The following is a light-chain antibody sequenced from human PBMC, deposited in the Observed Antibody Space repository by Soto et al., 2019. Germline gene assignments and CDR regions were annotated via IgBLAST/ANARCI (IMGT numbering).Light chain of an antibody. CDR1: QSINTW. J-gene: IGKJ1*01. CDR2: DAS. V-gene: IGKV1-5*01. CDR3: QQYNNYLWT. Sequence: DIQMTQSPSTLSASVGDRVTITCRASQSINTWLALYQQKPGKAPNLLIYDASNLETGVPSRFNGSGSGTEFSLTISSLEPDDFATYYCQQYNNYLWTFGQGTKVEVK.